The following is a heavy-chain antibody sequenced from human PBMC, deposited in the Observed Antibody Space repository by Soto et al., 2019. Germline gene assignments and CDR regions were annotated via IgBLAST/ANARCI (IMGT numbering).Heavy chain of an antibody. V-gene: IGHV1-18*04. Sequence: ASVKVSCKASGYTFTSYGISWVRQAPGQVLEWMGWISAYNGNTNYAQKLQGRVTMTTDTSTSTAYMELRSLRSDDTAVYYCARRRNPGYSYGLNDYFDYWGQGTLVTVSS. J-gene: IGHJ4*02. CDR1: GYTFTSYG. CDR3: ARRRNPGYSYGLNDYFDY. D-gene: IGHD5-18*01. CDR2: ISAYNGNT.